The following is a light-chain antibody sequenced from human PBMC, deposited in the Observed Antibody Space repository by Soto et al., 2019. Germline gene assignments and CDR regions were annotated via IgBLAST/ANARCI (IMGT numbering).Light chain of an antibody. Sequence: QSALTQTASVSGSPGQSITISCTGTSSDIGAYKYVSWYQQHPGKAPKLMIFDVSDRPSGISSRFSGSKSGNTASLTISGLQAHDEADYYCSSYTSSRIYVFGNGTKLTVL. V-gene: IGLV2-14*01. CDR1: SSDIGAYKY. CDR3: SSYTSSRIYV. CDR2: DVS. J-gene: IGLJ1*01.